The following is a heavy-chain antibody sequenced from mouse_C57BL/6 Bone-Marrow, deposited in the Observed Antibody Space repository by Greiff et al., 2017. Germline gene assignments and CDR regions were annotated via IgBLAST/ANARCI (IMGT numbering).Heavy chain of an antibody. CDR3: ARGGLRRVSSWFAY. V-gene: IGHV1-64*01. Sequence: QVQLKQPGAELVKPGASVKLSCKASGYTFTSYWMHWVKQRPGQGLEWIGMIPPNSGSTNYNEKFKSKATLTVDKSSSTAYMQLSSLTSEDSAVYFCARGGLRRVSSWFAYWGQGTLVTVSA. J-gene: IGHJ3*01. D-gene: IGHD2-2*01. CDR2: IPPNSGST. CDR1: GYTFTSYW.